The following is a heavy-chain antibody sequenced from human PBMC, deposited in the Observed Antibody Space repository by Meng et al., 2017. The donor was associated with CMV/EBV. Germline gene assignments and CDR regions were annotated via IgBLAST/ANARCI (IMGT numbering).Heavy chain of an antibody. J-gene: IGHJ6*02. CDR3: ARPKFQYSSSSGVGRRYYGMDV. CDR2: IIPILGIA. V-gene: IGHV1-69*02. D-gene: IGHD6-6*01. Sequence: SVKVSCKASGCTFSSYTISWVRQAPGQGLEWMGRIIPILGIANYAQKFQGRVTITADKSTSTAYMELSSLRSEDTAVYYCARPKFQYSSSSGVGRRYYGMDVWGQGTTVTVSS. CDR1: GCTFSSYT.